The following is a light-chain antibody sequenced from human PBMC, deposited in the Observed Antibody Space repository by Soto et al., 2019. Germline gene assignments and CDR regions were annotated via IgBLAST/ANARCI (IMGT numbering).Light chain of an antibody. CDR3: QKYNSVPLT. CDR2: GVS. J-gene: IGKJ4*01. Sequence: DIQMTQSPSSLSASIGDRVTITCRASQGIRHYLAWYQQKPGKVPKLLIYGVSVLQSGVPSRFSGSGSGTDFTLTISSLQPEDVATYYCQKYNSVPLTFGGGTKVEIK. V-gene: IGKV1-27*01. CDR1: QGIRHY.